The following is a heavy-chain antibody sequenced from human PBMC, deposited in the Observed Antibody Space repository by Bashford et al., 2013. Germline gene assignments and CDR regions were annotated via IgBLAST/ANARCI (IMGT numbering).Heavy chain of an antibody. CDR3: ARDDARPGYCTITSCYMGLGY. V-gene: IGHV3-48*02. D-gene: IGHD2-2*02. J-gene: IGHJ4*02. CDR1: GFTFSGYG. CDR2: IGYSSSTM. Sequence: GSLRLSCAASGFTFSGYGMNWVRQAPGEGLEWVSYIGYSSSTMYYADSVKGRFTISRDNAKNSLYLQMNSLRDEDTAVYYCARDDARPGYCTITSCYMGLGYWGQGTLVTVSS.